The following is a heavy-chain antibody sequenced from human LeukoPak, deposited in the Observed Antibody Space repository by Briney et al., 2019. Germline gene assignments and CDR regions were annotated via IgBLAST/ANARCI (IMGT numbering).Heavy chain of an antibody. J-gene: IGHJ3*01. Sequence: SETLSLTCTVSGGSMSPYHWGWIRQPPGKGLEWTGYIYYIGSTNYNPSLKSRVTISVDTSKNQFSLNLTSVTTADTAVYYCARVSCSSTSCPRRDALDVWGQGTMVTVSS. D-gene: IGHD2-2*01. CDR1: GGSMSPYH. CDR3: ARVSCSSTSCPRRDALDV. CDR2: IYYIGST. V-gene: IGHV4-59*01.